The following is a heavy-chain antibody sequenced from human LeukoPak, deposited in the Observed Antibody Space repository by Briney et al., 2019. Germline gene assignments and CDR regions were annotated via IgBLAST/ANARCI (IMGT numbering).Heavy chain of an antibody. D-gene: IGHD6-19*01. J-gene: IGHJ4*02. CDR3: ARDLRYSSEGGDIDS. CDR1: GLRFSSYW. V-gene: IGHV3-7*01. Sequence: GGSLRLSCAASGLRFSSYWMDWVRQAPGKGLEWVAHIKEDGSGEYYVDSVKGRFTISIDNAKKSMYLQMNSLRAEDTAVYYCARDLRYSSEGGDIDSWGQGTLVTVSS. CDR2: IKEDGSGE.